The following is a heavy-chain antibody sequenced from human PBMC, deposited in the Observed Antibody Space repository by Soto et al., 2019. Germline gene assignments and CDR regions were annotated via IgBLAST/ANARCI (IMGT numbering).Heavy chain of an antibody. Sequence: QVQLVESGGGVVQPGRSRRLSCAASGFTFSSYGMHWVRQAPGKGLEWVAVIWYDGSNKYYADSVKGRFTISRDNSKNTLYLQMNSLRAEDTAVYYCARGRGYCSGGSCSGWFDPWGQGTLVTVSS. J-gene: IGHJ5*02. CDR1: GFTFSSYG. D-gene: IGHD2-15*01. V-gene: IGHV3-33*01. CDR3: ARGRGYCSGGSCSGWFDP. CDR2: IWYDGSNK.